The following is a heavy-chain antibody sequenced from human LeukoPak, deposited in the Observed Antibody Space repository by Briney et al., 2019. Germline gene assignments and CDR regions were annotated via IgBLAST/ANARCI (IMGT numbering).Heavy chain of an antibody. D-gene: IGHD6-13*01. CDR3: ASAPRYSSSWPNNWFDP. CDR1: GGTFISYA. CDR2: IIPIFGTA. Sequence: ASVKVSCKASGGTFISYAISWVRQAPGQGLEWMEGIIPIFGTANYAQKFQGRVTITADESTSTAYMELSSLRSEDTAVYFCASAPRYSSSWPNNWFDPWGQGTLVTVSS. J-gene: IGHJ5*02. V-gene: IGHV1-69*13.